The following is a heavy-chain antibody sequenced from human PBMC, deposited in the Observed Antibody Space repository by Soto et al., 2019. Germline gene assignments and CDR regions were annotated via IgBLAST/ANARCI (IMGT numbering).Heavy chain of an antibody. D-gene: IGHD3-3*01. Sequence: QVKLVQCGAEVRKPGSSVTVSCKAPGGTFSTYIISWVRQAPGQGLEWMGRIIPIPDITNYAQKFQGRVTVTADRSTSTAYMELTSLKSEDTAVYYCARDRITTRGDAFDLWGQGTMVTVSS. J-gene: IGHJ3*01. CDR3: ARDRITTRGDAFDL. CDR2: IIPIPDIT. V-gene: IGHV1-69*08. CDR1: GGTFSTYI.